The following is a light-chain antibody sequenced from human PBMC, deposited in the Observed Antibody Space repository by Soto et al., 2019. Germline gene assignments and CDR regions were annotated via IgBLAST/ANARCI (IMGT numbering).Light chain of an antibody. J-gene: IGKJ1*01. CDR3: QQYGSSPPT. CDR1: QSVSRDY. CDR2: AAS. V-gene: IGKV3-20*01. Sequence: EIVLAQSPGTLSLSPGQRATLSCRASQSVSRDYVAWYQHKPGQAPRLLIYAASSRPSGIPDRFRGSGSGTDFTLTISRLEPEDFAVYYCQQYGSSPPTFGQGTKVDIK.